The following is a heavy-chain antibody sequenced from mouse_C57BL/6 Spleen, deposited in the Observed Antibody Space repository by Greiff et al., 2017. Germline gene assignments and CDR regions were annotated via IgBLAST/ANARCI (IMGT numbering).Heavy chain of an antibody. CDR2: ISAGGSYT. Sequence: DVKLVESGGGLVKPGGSLKLSCAASGFTFSSYAMSWVRQTPEQRLEWVATISAGGSYTYYPDNVKGRFTISSDNAKNTLYLQMSHLKSEDTAMYYGARERGYYVFAYWGQGTLVTVSA. D-gene: IGHD2-3*01. J-gene: IGHJ3*01. V-gene: IGHV5-4*01. CDR1: GFTFSSYA. CDR3: ARERGYYVFAY.